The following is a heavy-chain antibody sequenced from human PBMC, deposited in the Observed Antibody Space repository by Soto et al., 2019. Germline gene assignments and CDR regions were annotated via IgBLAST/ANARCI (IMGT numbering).Heavy chain of an antibody. D-gene: IGHD3-22*01. J-gene: IGHJ3*02. Sequence: GASVKVSCKASGYTFTSYGISWVRQAPGQGLEWMGWISAYNGNTNYAQKLQGRVTMTTDTSTSTAYMELRSLRSDDTAVYYCARDSSGYYYAPDAFDIWGQGTMVTVPS. CDR3: ARDSSGYYYAPDAFDI. CDR1: GYTFTSYG. V-gene: IGHV1-18*01. CDR2: ISAYNGNT.